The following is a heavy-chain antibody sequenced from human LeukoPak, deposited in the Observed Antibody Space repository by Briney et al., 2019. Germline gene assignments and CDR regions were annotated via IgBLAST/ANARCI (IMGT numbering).Heavy chain of an antibody. V-gene: IGHV3-23*01. Sequence: GGSLRLSCAASGFTFSSYAMSWVRQAPGKGLEWVSGISGRGGNTYYADSVKGRFTISRDNSKNTLYLQMNSLRAEDTAVYYCAKYDITMMLVVTWGQGTLVTVSS. J-gene: IGHJ5*02. CDR2: ISGRGGNT. D-gene: IGHD3-22*01. CDR3: AKYDITMMLVVT. CDR1: GFTFSSYA.